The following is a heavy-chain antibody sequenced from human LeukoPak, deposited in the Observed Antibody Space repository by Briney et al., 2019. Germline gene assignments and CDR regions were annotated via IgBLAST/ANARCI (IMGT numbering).Heavy chain of an antibody. Sequence: SETLSLTCTVSGGSISSYYWSWIRQPPGKGLECIGDIYHLGATNYNPSLKSRVTISVDKSKNQFSLKLSSVTAADTAVYYCARAFLVGYSPEEYFFDYWGQGALVTVSS. D-gene: IGHD2-15*01. V-gene: IGHV4-59*12. CDR2: IYHLGAT. CDR1: GGSISSYY. J-gene: IGHJ4*02. CDR3: ARAFLVGYSPEEYFFDY.